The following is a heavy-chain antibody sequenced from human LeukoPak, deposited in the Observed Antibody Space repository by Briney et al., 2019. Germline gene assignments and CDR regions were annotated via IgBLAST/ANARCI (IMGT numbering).Heavy chain of an antibody. J-gene: IGHJ4*02. V-gene: IGHV1-2*02. CDR3: ARNFYFDSSGYYHY. Sequence: ASLKVSCKASGYTFTGYSMHCVRQAPGQGLEWMGWINPNSGGTNYAQKFQGRVTMTRDTSISTAYMELSRLRSDDTAVYYCARNFYFDSSGYYHYWGQGTLVTVSS. D-gene: IGHD3-22*01. CDR2: INPNSGGT. CDR1: GYTFTGYS.